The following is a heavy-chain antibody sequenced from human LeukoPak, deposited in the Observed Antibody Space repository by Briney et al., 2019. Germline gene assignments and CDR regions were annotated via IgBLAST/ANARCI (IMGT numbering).Heavy chain of an antibody. CDR3: VCTETLGWIVGAIRGGWQEVFDI. Sequence: PGGSLRLSCAASGFTFSSYGMNWVRQPPGKGLEWVSYIGATFTTIYDADSVKGRFTISRDNAKNSLFLQMNSLRDEDTAVYYCVCTETLGWIVGAIRGGWQEVFDIWGQGTMVTVSS. D-gene: IGHD1-26*01. V-gene: IGHV3-48*02. CDR2: IGATFTTI. J-gene: IGHJ3*02. CDR1: GFTFSSYG.